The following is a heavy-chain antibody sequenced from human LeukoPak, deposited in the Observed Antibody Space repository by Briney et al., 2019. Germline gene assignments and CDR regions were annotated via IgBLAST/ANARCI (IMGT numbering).Heavy chain of an antibody. CDR2: VYYRGST. CDR3: AREDGYNMDDAFDI. Sequence: SETLSVTCTLSGGSITSDSDYWGWIRQPPGKGLEWIGSVYYRGSTFHNPSLRSRVTLSVDTSKNQFSLRLRSVTAADTAVYYCAREDGYNMDDAFDIWGQGTVFSVSS. D-gene: IGHD5-24*01. CDR1: GGSITSDSDY. J-gene: IGHJ3*02. V-gene: IGHV4-39*01.